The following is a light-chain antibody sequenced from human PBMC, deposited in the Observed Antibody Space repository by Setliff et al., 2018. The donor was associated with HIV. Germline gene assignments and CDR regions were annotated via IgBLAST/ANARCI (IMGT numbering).Light chain of an antibody. V-gene: IGLV2-23*02. J-gene: IGLJ3*02. CDR3: CSFVGSDSWM. Sequence: QSVLTQPASVSGSPGQSITISCTGSRSDVGNTLSVSWYQQNVGEVPKLLIYEVDRRPSGISHRFSGSKSGNTASLTISGLQVEDEADYYCCSFVGSDSWMFGGGTKVTVL. CDR1: RSDVGNTLS. CDR2: EVD.